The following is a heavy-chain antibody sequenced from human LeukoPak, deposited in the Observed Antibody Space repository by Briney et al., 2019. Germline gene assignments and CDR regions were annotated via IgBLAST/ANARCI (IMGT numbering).Heavy chain of an antibody. CDR1: GGSFSGYY. J-gene: IGHJ4*02. Sequence: SETLSLTCAVYGGSFSGYYWSWIRQPPGKGLEWIGEINHSGGTNYNPSLKSRVTISVDTSKNQFSLKLSSVTAADTAVYYCARVRSSSGYYYWGQGTLVTVSS. D-gene: IGHD3-22*01. CDR3: ARVRSSSGYYY. CDR2: INHSGGT. V-gene: IGHV4-34*01.